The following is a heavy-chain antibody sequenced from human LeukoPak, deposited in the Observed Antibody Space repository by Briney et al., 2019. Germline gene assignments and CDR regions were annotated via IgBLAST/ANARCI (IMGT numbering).Heavy chain of an antibody. D-gene: IGHD6-25*01. V-gene: IGHV3-73*01. CDR2: IRSKANSYAT. J-gene: IGHJ4*02. Sequence: GGSLRLSCAASGFTFSGSAMHGVRQASGKGLEWVGRIRSKANSYATAYAASVKGRFTISRDDSKNTAYLQMNSLKTEDTAVYYCTRREEPYSSVTFDYWGQGALVTVSS. CDR3: TRREEPYSSVTFDY. CDR1: GFTFSGSA.